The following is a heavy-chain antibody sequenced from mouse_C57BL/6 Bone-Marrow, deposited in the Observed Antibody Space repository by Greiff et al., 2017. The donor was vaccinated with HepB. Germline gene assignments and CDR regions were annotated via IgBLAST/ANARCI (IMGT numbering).Heavy chain of an antibody. CDR1: GFSLTSYG. CDR2: IWRGGST. V-gene: IGHV2-5*01. Sequence: VQLLQSGPGLVQPSQSLSITCTVSGFSLTSYGVHWVRQSPGKGLEWLGVIWRGGSTDYNAAFMSRLSITKDKSKSQDFFKMNSLQANDTAIYYCAKNYGYPYAMDYWGQGTSVTVSS. J-gene: IGHJ4*01. D-gene: IGHD2-2*01. CDR3: AKNYGYPYAMDY.